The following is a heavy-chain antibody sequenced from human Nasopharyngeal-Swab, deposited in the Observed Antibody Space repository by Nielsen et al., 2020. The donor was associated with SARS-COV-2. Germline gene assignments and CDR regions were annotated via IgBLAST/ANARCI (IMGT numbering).Heavy chain of an antibody. CDR2: ISGSGGST. CDR1: GFTFSSYA. CDR3: ATREYSYGSVDY. Sequence: GGSLRLSCAASGFTFSSYAMSWVRQAPGKGLEWVSAISGSGGSTYYADSVKGRFTISRDNSKNTLYLQMNSLRAEDTAVYYCATREYSYGSVDYWGQGTLVTVSS. D-gene: IGHD5-18*01. V-gene: IGHV3-23*01. J-gene: IGHJ4*02.